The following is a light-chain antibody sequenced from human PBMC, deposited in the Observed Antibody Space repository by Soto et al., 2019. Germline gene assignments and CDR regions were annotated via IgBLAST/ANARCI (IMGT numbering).Light chain of an antibody. Sequence: AIQMTQSPSSLSASVGDRGTRTCRASQGIRKDLAWYQQKPGKAPKLLIYATSSLQSGVPSRFSGSGSGRDFTLTISSLQPEDFATYYCLQDYNYPRTFGQGTKVDIK. J-gene: IGKJ1*01. V-gene: IGKV1-6*02. CDR3: LQDYNYPRT. CDR1: QGIRKD. CDR2: ATS.